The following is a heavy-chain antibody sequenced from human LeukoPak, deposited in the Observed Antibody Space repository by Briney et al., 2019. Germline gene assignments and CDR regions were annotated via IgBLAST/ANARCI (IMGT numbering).Heavy chain of an antibody. CDR3: ARPLVTSLYYYYGMDV. Sequence: GGSLRLSCAASGFTLGSSPAMHWVRQAPGKGLEWVAAVSPDGNSKYFADSVKGRFTISRDNSKNTLYLQMNSLRAEDTAVYYCARPLVTSLYYYYGMDVWGQGTTVTVSS. V-gene: IGHV3-30*14. D-gene: IGHD2-21*02. J-gene: IGHJ6*02. CDR1: GFTLGSSPA. CDR2: VSPDGNSK.